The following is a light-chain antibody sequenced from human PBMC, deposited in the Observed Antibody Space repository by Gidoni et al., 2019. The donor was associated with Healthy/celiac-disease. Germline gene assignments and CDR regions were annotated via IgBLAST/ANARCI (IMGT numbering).Light chain of an antibody. CDR2: GAS. J-gene: IGKJ1*01. CDR3: QQYGSSPWT. CDR1: QSVSSSY. V-gene: IGKV3-20*01. Sequence: ELVLTQSPGTLSLSPAERATLPCRASQSVSSSYLAWYQQKPGQAPRLLIYGASSRATGIPDRFSGSGSGTDFTLTISRLEPEDFAVYYCQQYGSSPWTFGQGTKVEIK.